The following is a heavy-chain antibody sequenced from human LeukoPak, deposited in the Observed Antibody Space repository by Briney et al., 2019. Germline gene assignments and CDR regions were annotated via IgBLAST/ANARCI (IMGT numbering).Heavy chain of an antibody. CDR1: GFTFSSYS. Sequence: GGSLRLSCVASGFTFSSYSMNWVRQAPGKGLEWVSSISSSSYIYYADSVKGRFTFSRDNAKNSLSLQMNSLRAEDTAVYYCAKDARNTEYFDYWGQGTLVTVSS. V-gene: IGHV3-21*04. CDR2: ISSSSYI. CDR3: AKDARNTEYFDY. J-gene: IGHJ4*02.